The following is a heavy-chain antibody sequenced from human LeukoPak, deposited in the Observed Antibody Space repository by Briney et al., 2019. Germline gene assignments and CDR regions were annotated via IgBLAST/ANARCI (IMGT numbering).Heavy chain of an antibody. CDR1: GGSFSGYY. CDR2: INHSGST. J-gene: IGHJ3*02. Sequence: SETLSLTCAVYGGSFSGYYWSWIRQPPGKGLEWIGEINHSGSTNYNPSLKSRVTISVDTSKNQFSLKLSSVTAADTAVYYCARGHFVMWGTPASPFDIWGQGTMVTVSS. V-gene: IGHV4-34*01. CDR3: ARGHFVMWGTPASPFDI. D-gene: IGHD2-21*01.